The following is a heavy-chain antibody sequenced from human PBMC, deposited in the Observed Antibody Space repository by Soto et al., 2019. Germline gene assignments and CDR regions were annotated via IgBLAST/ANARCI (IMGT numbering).Heavy chain of an antibody. V-gene: IGHV4-61*01. Sequence: PSETLSLTCTVSGGSVNSGSYYWTWIRQPPGKGLEWLGYIYSSGSTNYNPSLTSRVTISVDTSKNQFSLKLTSVTAADTAVYYCARDIRGYSRSFDYWGQGSLVTVSS. CDR2: IYSSGST. D-gene: IGHD5-18*01. J-gene: IGHJ4*02. CDR1: GGSVNSGSYY. CDR3: ARDIRGYSRSFDY.